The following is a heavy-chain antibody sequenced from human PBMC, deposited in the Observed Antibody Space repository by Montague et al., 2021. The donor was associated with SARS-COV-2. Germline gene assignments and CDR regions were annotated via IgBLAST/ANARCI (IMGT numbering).Heavy chain of an antibody. J-gene: IGHJ6*03. D-gene: IGHD2-15*01. V-gene: IGHV4-34*01. Sequence: SETLSLTCAVHGGSFSGYYWNWIRQRPGKGLEWIGEIKHGGSTNYNPSLKNRLTISADTSKNQFSLKLTSVAATDTAVYYCARLRDGVVPSPILGIGPYFTYYYMDVWGKRTTVTVS. CDR3: ARLRDGVVPSPILGIGPYFTYYYMDV. CDR1: GGSFSGYY. CDR2: IKHGGST.